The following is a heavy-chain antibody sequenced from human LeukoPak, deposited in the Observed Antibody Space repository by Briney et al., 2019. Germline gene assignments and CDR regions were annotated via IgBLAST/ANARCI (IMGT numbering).Heavy chain of an antibody. Sequence: SETLSLTCTVSGGSISSSNYFWGWIRQPPRKGLEWIGSIYYSGSTYYSPSLKSRVTISVDTSKNQFSLKLTSVTAADTAVYYCARVGATPLLLGPWGQGTLVTVSS. CDR2: IYYSGST. CDR1: GGSISSSNYF. D-gene: IGHD1-26*01. V-gene: IGHV4-39*07. J-gene: IGHJ5*02. CDR3: ARVGATPLLLGP.